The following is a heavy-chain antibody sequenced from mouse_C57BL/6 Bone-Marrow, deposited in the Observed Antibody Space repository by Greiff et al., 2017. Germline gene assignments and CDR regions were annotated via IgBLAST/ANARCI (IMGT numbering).Heavy chain of an antibody. J-gene: IGHJ3*01. CDR2: ISSGGSYT. Sequence: EVKLVESGGGLVQPGGSLKLSCAASGFTFSDYYMSWVRQTPDKRLEWVATISSGGSYTYYPDSVKGRFTISRDNAKNTLYLQMSSLKSEDTAMYYCARFAYWGQGTLVTVSA. CDR1: GFTFSDYY. V-gene: IGHV5-6*03. CDR3: ARFAY.